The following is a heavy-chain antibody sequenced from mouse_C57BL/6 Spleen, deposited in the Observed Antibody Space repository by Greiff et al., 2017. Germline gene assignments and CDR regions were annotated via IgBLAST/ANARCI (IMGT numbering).Heavy chain of an antibody. D-gene: IGHD2-2*01. CDR1: GFTFSDYY. V-gene: IGHV5-16*01. CDR3: ARDGYGYDEGFAY. J-gene: IGHJ3*01. CDR2: INYDGSST. Sequence: EVKVVESEGGLVQPGSSMKLSCTASGFTFSDYYMAWVRQVPEKGLEWVANINYDGSSTYYLDSLKSRFIISRDNAKNILYLQMSSLKSEDTATYYCARDGYGYDEGFAYWGQGTLVTVSA.